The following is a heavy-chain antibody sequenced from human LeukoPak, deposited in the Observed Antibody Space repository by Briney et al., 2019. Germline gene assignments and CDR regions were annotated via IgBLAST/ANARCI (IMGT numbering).Heavy chain of an antibody. CDR1: GFTFSSYA. D-gene: IGHD5-18*01. CDR3: ARDSISGYSYGYDYFDY. J-gene: IGHJ4*02. Sequence: GGSLRLSCAASGFTFSSYAMHWVRQAPGKGLEWVAVISYDGSNKYYADSVKGRFTISRDNSKNTLYLQMNSLRAEDTAVYYCARDSISGYSYGYDYFDYWGQGTLVTVSS. V-gene: IGHV3-30-3*01. CDR2: ISYDGSNK.